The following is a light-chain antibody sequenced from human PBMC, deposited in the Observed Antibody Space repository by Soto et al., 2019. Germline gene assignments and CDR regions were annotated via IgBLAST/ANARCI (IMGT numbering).Light chain of an antibody. CDR1: SSDVGGYNY. V-gene: IGLV2-11*01. CDR2: DVS. J-gene: IGLJ1*01. CDR3: CSYAGSYRV. Sequence: LTQPRSVSGSPGQSVTISCTGTSSDVGGYNYVSWYQQHPGKAPKLMIYDVSKRPSGVPDRFSGSKSGNTASLTISGLQAEDEADYYCCSYAGSYRVFGTGTKVTVL.